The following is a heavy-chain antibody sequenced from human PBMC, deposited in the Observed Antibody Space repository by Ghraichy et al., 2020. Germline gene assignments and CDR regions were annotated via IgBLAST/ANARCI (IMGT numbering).Heavy chain of an antibody. J-gene: IGHJ4*02. Sequence: GESLNISCAASGFTFSSYGMHWVRQAPGKGLEWVAFIRYDGSNKYYADSVKGRFTISRDNSKNTLYLQMNSLRAEDTAVYYCAKEGAGPYATTNDYWGQGTLVTVSS. CDR1: GFTFSSYG. CDR3: AKEGAGPYATTNDY. V-gene: IGHV3-30*02. D-gene: IGHD1-14*01. CDR2: IRYDGSNK.